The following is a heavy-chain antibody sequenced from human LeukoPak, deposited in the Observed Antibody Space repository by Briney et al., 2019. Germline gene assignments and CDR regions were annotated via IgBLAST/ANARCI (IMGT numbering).Heavy chain of an antibody. CDR3: ASKGDGYCRSTNCQGALDI. V-gene: IGHV1-2*02. CDR2: INPNSGGT. CDR1: GYTFTGYY. J-gene: IGHJ3*02. D-gene: IGHD2-2*01. Sequence: ASVKVSCKASGYTFTGYYMHWVRQAPGQGLEWMGWINPNSGGTNYAQKFQGRVTMTRDTSIITAYMELSSLRSDDTAVYYCASKGDGYCRSTNCQGALDIWGQGTMVTVSS.